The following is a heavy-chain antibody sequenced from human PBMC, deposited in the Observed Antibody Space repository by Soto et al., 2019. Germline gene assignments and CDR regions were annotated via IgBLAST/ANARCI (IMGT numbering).Heavy chain of an antibody. CDR3: ARGWYGDY. D-gene: IGHD2-15*01. CDR2: ISAHNGNT. Sequence: QVHLVQSGAEVKKPGASVKLSCQGSGYAFTTYGITWVRQAPGQGLEWMGWISAHNGNTNYAQKLQGRVTVTRDTPTSTAYMELRSLRYDGTAVYYCARGWYGDYWGQGALVTVSS. V-gene: IGHV1-18*01. CDR1: GYAFTTYG. J-gene: IGHJ4*02.